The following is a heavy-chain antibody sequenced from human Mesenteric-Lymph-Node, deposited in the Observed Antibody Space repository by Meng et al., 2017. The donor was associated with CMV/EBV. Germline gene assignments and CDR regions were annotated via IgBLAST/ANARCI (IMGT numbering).Heavy chain of an antibody. Sequence: GESLKISCVASGFTFGSYWMRWVRQAPGKGLEWVADIKLDGSQKYYVDSVKGRFTISRDNAKNSLYLQMNSLRGEDTAVYYCNVVPASKYGFDIWGQGTMVTVSS. V-gene: IGHV3-7*01. CDR2: IKLDGSQK. D-gene: IGHD2-2*01. CDR3: NVVPASKYGFDI. CDR1: GFTFGSYW. J-gene: IGHJ3*02.